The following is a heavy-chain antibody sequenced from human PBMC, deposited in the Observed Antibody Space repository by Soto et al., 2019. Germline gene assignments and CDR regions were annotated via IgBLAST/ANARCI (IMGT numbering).Heavy chain of an antibody. J-gene: IGHJ6*02. CDR2: ISWNSGSI. D-gene: IGHD6-6*01. CDR1: GFTFDDYA. V-gene: IGHV3-9*01. CDR3: AKDMRGKQLARYYGMDV. Sequence: EVQLVESGGGLVQPGRSLRLSCAASGFTFDDYAMHWVRQAPGKGLEWVSGISWNSGSIGYADSVKGRFTISRDNAKNSLYLQMNSLRAEDTALYYCAKDMRGKQLARYYGMDVWGQGTTVTVSS.